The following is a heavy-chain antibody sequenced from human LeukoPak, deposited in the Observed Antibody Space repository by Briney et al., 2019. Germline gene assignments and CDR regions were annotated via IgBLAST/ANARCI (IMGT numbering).Heavy chain of an antibody. J-gene: IGHJ4*02. CDR3: AREGWGTAYCGGDCYRGGFDY. Sequence: GASVKVSCKASGYTFTSYGISWVRQAPGQGLEWMGWISAYNGNTNYAQKLQGRVTMTTATSTSTAYMELRSLRSDDTAVYYCAREGWGTAYCGGDCYRGGFDYWGQGTLVTVSS. V-gene: IGHV1-18*01. D-gene: IGHD2-21*02. CDR1: GYTFTSYG. CDR2: ISAYNGNT.